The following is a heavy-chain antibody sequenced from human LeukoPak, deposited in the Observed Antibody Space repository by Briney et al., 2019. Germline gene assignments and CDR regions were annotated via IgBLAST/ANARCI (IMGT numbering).Heavy chain of an antibody. CDR1: GFTFINNA. V-gene: IGHV3-23*01. Sequence: HGGSLRLSCAASGFTFINNAMSWVRQAPGKGLEWVSGISGSGGITYYADSVKGRLTNSRDNSKNTLCVQKNSLRAEDTAVYYCAKDVGGYSGCGFDYWGQGTLVTVSS. J-gene: IGHJ4*02. D-gene: IGHD5-12*01. CDR2: ISGSGGIT. CDR3: AKDVGGYSGCGFDY.